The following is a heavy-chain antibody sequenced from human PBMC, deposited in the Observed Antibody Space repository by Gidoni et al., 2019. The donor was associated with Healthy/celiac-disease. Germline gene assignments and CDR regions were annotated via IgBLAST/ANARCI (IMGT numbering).Heavy chain of an antibody. CDR1: GFPFSSYG. CDR2: IWYDGSNK. J-gene: IGHJ4*02. V-gene: IGHV3-33*01. Sequence: QVQLVESGGGVVQPGRSLRLSCAASGFPFSSYGMHWVRQAPGKGLEWVAVIWYDGSNKYYADSVKGRFTISRDNSKNTLYLQMNSLRAEDTAVYYCARAGDILTGWGDYWGQGTLVTVSS. CDR3: ARAGDILTGWGDY. D-gene: IGHD3-9*01.